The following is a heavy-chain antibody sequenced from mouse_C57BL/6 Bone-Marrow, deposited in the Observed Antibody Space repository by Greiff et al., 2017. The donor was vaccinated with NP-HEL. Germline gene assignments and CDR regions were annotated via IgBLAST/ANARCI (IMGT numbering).Heavy chain of an antibody. Sequence: VQLQQSGPELVKPGASVKISCKASGYTFTDYYMNWVKQSHGKSLEWIGDINPNNGGTSYNQKFKGKATLTVDKSSSTAYMELRSLTSEDSAVYYCARKLPNYYFDYWGQGTTLTVSS. CDR3: ARKLPNYYFDY. V-gene: IGHV1-26*01. J-gene: IGHJ2*01. CDR2: INPNNGGT. D-gene: IGHD2-1*01. CDR1: GYTFTDYY.